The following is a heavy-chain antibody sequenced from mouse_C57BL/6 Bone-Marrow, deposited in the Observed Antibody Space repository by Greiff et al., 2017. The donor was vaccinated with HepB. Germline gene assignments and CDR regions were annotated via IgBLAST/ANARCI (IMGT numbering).Heavy chain of an antibody. J-gene: IGHJ3*01. V-gene: IGHV1-50*01. Sequence: QVQLQQPGAEFVKPGASVKLSCKASGYTFTSYWMQWVKQRPGQGLEWIGEIDPSDSYINYNQKFKGKATLTVDTSSSTAYMQLSSLTSEDSAVYYCARRALLLSWFACWGQGRLVTVSA. CDR1: GYTFTSYW. CDR3: ARRALLLSWFAC. D-gene: IGHD1-1*01. CDR2: IDPSDSYI.